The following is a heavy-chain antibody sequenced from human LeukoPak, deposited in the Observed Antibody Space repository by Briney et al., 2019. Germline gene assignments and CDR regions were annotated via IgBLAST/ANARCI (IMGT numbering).Heavy chain of an antibody. J-gene: IGHJ5*02. Sequence: PGGSLRLSCAASGFTFSSYAMNWVRQAPGKGLEWIGEINHSGSTNYNPSLKSRVTISVDTSKNQFSLKLSSVTAADTAVYYCARRTAYYDFWSGYHNWFDPWGQGTLVTVSS. D-gene: IGHD3-3*01. V-gene: IGHV4-34*01. CDR1: GFTFSSYA. CDR2: INHSGST. CDR3: ARRTAYYDFWSGYHNWFDP.